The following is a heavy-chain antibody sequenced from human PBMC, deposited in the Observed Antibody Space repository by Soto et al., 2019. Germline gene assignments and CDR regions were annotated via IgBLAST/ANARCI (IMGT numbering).Heavy chain of an antibody. CDR3: ARAKITMFGGADY. D-gene: IGHD3-3*01. Sequence: QVQLVESGGGVVQPGRSLRLSCAVSGFSFSSYPMHWVRQAPGKGLEWVAVISHDGSHTYFADSVKGRFTISRDNSKNTLFMQMNSLRTEDTAVYYCARAKITMFGGADYWGQGTLVTVSS. CDR2: ISHDGSHT. V-gene: IGHV3-30-3*01. J-gene: IGHJ4*02. CDR1: GFSFSSYP.